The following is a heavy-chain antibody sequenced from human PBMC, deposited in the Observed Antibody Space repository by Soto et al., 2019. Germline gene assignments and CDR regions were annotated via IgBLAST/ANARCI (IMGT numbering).Heavy chain of an antibody. J-gene: IGHJ4*02. CDR3: ARMDIVATTEDY. Sequence: SVKVSCKASGGTFSSYAISWVRQAPGQGLEWMGGIIPIFGTANYAQKFQGRVTITADKSTSTAYMELSSLRSEDTAVYYCARMDIVATTEDYWGQGTLVTVSS. CDR2: IIPIFGTA. D-gene: IGHD5-12*01. CDR1: GGTFSSYA. V-gene: IGHV1-69*06.